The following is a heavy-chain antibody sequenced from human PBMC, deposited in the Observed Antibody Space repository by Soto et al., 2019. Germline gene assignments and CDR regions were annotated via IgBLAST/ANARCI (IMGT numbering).Heavy chain of an antibody. Sequence: ASVKVSCQVSGYTLTYLSMHWVRQAPGKGLEWMGGFDPEDGETIYAQKFQGRVTMTEDTSTDTAYMELSSLRSEDTAVYYCATDSTPPPILTGPYDAFDIWGQGTMVTVSS. V-gene: IGHV1-24*01. J-gene: IGHJ3*02. CDR3: ATDSTPPPILTGPYDAFDI. CDR1: GYTLTYLS. D-gene: IGHD3-9*01. CDR2: FDPEDGET.